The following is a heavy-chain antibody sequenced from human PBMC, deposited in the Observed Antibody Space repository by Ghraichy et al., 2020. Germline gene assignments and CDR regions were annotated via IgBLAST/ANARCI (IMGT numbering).Heavy chain of an antibody. CDR1: GGSISSGSYY. Sequence: SETLSLTCTVSGGSISSGSYYWSWIRQPAGKGLEWIGRIYTSGSTNYNPSLKSRVTISVDTSKNQFSLKLSSVTAADTAVYYCARGKGSGSYYNEIYFDYWGQGTLVTVSS. CDR3: ARGKGSGSYYNEIYFDY. V-gene: IGHV4-61*02. J-gene: IGHJ4*02. CDR2: IYTSGST. D-gene: IGHD3-10*01.